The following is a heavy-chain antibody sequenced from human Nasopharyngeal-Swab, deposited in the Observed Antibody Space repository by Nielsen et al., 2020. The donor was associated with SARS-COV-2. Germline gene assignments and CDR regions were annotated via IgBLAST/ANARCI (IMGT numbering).Heavy chain of an antibody. V-gene: IGHV3-74*01. Sequence: GESLKISCVASGFTFRRYWMHWVRQAPGKGLEWVARLDNDGTITNHADSVRGRFTISRDNAKSTVYLHVGSLTADDTAIYYCARGPTPSDNSAFLRDWGQGILVTVSS. J-gene: IGHJ4*02. CDR3: ARGPTPSDNSAFLRD. D-gene: IGHD6-19*01. CDR2: LDNDGTIT. CDR1: GFTFRRYW.